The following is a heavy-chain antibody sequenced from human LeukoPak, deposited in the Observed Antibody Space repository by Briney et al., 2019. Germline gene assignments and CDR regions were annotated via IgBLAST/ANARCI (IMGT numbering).Heavy chain of an antibody. J-gene: IGHJ4*02. CDR2: INPNSGGT. Sequence: ASVTVSCKASGYTFTGYYMHWVRQAPGQGLEWMGWINPNSGGTNYAQKFQGRGTMTRDTSISTAYMELSRLRSDDTAVYYCARSAESSSWVEFDYWGQGTLVTVSS. CDR1: GYTFTGYY. V-gene: IGHV1-2*02. D-gene: IGHD6-13*01. CDR3: ARSAESSSWVEFDY.